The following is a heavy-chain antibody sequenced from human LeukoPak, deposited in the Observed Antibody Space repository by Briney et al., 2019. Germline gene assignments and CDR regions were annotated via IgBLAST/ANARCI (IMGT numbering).Heavy chain of an antibody. Sequence: GGSLRLSCAASGFTFRSFNMHWVRQAPGKGLVWVSRLKSDGSTAMYADSVQGRFTISRDNARNTVHLLMSSLTVEDTGVYYCARGIYGDPVAFGSWGQGALVTVSS. D-gene: IGHD4-17*01. J-gene: IGHJ4*02. V-gene: IGHV3-74*03. CDR1: GFTFRSFN. CDR3: ARGIYGDPVAFGS. CDR2: LKSDGSTA.